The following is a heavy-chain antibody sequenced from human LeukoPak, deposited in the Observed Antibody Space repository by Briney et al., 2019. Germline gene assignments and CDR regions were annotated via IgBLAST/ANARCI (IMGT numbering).Heavy chain of an antibody. CDR1: GDSISSSSYF. CDR3: ARHINWGSYYFDY. V-gene: IGHV4-39*01. D-gene: IGHD7-27*01. J-gene: IGHJ4*02. Sequence: NPSETLSLTCTVSGDSISSSSYFWGWIRQPPGKGLEWIASIYYSGTIYYNPSLRSRVTMSIDTTKSQFSLNLNSVTAADTAVYYCARHINWGSYYFDYWGLGTLVTVSS. CDR2: IYYSGTI.